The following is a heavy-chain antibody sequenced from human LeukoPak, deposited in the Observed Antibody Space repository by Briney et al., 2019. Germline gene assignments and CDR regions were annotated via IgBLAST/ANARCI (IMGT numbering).Heavy chain of an antibody. CDR1: GGSISSGGYY. CDR3: ATVNAGYWFDP. D-gene: IGHD5-12*01. J-gene: IGHJ5*02. V-gene: IGHV4-31*02. Sequence: PSETLSLTCTVSGGSISSGGYYWSWIRQHPGMGVEWIGYIYYSGSTYYNPAIQSRVTITVDTSKNQYSLKLSSVTAADTAVYYCATVNAGYWFDPGGQGTLVTVSA. CDR2: IYYSGST.